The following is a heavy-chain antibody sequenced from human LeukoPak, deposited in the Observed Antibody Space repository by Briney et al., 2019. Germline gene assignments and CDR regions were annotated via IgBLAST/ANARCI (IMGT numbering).Heavy chain of an antibody. J-gene: IGHJ5*02. V-gene: IGHV4-34*01. Sequence: PSETLSLTCAVYGGSFSGHNWSWIRQSPGRGLEWIGEINHSGSTNYNLSLKSRVTISIDTSKNQFSLKLSSVTAADTAVYYCARSPSGPNPFDPWGQGTLVTVSS. CDR1: GGSFSGHN. CDR2: INHSGST. CDR3: ARSPSGPNPFDP.